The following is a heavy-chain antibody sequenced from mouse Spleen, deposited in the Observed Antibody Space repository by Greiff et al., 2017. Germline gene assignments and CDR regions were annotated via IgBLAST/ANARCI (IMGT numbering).Heavy chain of an antibody. CDR2: IYPGDGDT. Sequence: QVQLKESGPELVKPGASVKISCKASGYAFSSSWMNWVKQRPGKGLEWIGRIYPGDGDTNYNGKFKGKATLTADKSSSTAYMQLSSLTSEDSAVYFCAREGYGSSLWYFDVWGTGTTVTVSS. V-gene: IGHV1-82*01. CDR3: AREGYGSSLWYFDV. J-gene: IGHJ1*03. CDR1: GYAFSSSW. D-gene: IGHD1-1*01.